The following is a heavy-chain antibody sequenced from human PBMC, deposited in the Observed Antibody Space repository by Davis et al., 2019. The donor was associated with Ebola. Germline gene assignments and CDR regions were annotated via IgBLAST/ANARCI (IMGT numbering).Heavy chain of an antibody. Sequence: WGSLTLSCAASGFTFSSNHMSWVRHAPGKGLERVSVFYSGGSTYYADSVKGRFTISRHNSKNTLYLQMNSLRAEDTAVYYCARQKGYSRPFDYWGKGTLVTVSS. J-gene: IGHJ4*02. CDR2: FYSGGST. V-gene: IGHV3-53*04. CDR3: ARQKGYSRPFDY. CDR1: GFTFSSNH. D-gene: IGHD5-18*01.